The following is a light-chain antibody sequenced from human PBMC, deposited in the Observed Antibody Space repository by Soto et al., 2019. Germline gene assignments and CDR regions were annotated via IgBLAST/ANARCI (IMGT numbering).Light chain of an antibody. V-gene: IGLV2-8*01. CDR3: SSFAGNHNLV. CDR2: EVS. J-gene: IGLJ2*01. Sequence: QSALTQPSSASGSPGQSFTISCTGTSSDVGGYNYVSWYQQHLGKAPKLMISEVSNRPSGVPDRFSGSKSGNTASLTVSDVQAEDEADDYCSSFAGNHNLVFGGGTELTVL. CDR1: SSDVGGYNY.